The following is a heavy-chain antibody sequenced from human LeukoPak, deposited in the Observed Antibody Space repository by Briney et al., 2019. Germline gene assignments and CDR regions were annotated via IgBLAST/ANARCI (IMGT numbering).Heavy chain of an antibody. V-gene: IGHV3-30*03. Sequence: GGSLRLSCAASGFTFTSYVMHWVRQAPGKGLQWVSLISYDGSNKYYADSVKGRFTISRDNSKNTLYLQMNSLRAEDTAVYYCARPRGAAAGTFGFDPWGQGTLVTVSS. CDR1: GFTFTSYV. J-gene: IGHJ5*02. CDR2: ISYDGSNK. D-gene: IGHD6-13*01. CDR3: ARPRGAAAGTFGFDP.